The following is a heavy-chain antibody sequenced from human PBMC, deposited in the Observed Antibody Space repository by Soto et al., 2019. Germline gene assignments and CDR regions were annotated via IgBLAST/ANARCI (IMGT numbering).Heavy chain of an antibody. D-gene: IGHD2-15*01. CDR1: GGSSSNYY. Sequence: PSETLSLTCTVSGGSSSNYYWSWIRQPPGKGLEWIGYIYYSGSTNYNPSLKSRVTISLDTSKNQFSLKLSSVTAADTAVYYCARAGAATLSDYWGQGTLVTVSS. CDR2: IYYSGST. CDR3: ARAGAATLSDY. V-gene: IGHV4-59*01. J-gene: IGHJ4*02.